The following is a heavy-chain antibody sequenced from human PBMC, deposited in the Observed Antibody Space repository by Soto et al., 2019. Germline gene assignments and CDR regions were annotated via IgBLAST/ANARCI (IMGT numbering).Heavy chain of an antibody. V-gene: IGHV4-34*01. CDR1: GSSFSGYY. CDR3: ARGEDYYYGMDV. CDR2: INHSGST. Sequence: PSETRSLTCSVYGSSFSGYYWSSIRQPPGKGLEWIGEINHSGSTNYNPPLKSRVTISVDTSKNQFSLKLSSVTAADTAVYYCARGEDYYYGMDVWGQGTTVSVAS. J-gene: IGHJ6*02.